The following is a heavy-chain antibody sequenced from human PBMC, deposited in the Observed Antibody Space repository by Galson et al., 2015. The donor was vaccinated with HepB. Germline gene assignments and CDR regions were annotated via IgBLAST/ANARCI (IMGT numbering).Heavy chain of an antibody. CDR1: GYTFTSYD. J-gene: IGHJ5*02. D-gene: IGHD1-26*01. Sequence: SVKVSCKASGYTFTSYDINWVRQATGQGLEWMGWMNPNSGNTGYAQKFQGRVTMTRNTSISTAYMELSSLRSEDTAVYYCARRRTKVGWFDPWGQGTLVTVSS. CDR2: MNPNSGNT. V-gene: IGHV1-8*01. CDR3: ARRRTKVGWFDP.